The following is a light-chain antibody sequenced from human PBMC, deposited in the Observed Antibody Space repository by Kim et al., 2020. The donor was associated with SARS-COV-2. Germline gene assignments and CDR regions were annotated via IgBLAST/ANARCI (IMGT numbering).Light chain of an antibody. CDR3: QQLNTYPWT. J-gene: IGKJ1*01. Sequence: GDRVAVTCRTSQGIDNQLAWYQQKPGKAPKLLIFAASTLQSGVPSRFSGSGSGTEFTLTVSSLQPEDFAIYYCQQLNTYPWTFGQGTKVDIK. CDR2: AAS. CDR1: QGIDNQ. V-gene: IGKV1-9*01.